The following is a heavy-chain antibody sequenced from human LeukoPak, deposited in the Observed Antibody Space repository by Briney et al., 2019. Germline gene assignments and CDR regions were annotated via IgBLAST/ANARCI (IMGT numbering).Heavy chain of an antibody. D-gene: IGHD4-17*01. CDR3: ARFSSTVTTFDY. CDR1: GGSFSGYY. V-gene: IGHV4-34*01. J-gene: IGHJ4*02. CDR2: MNHSGST. Sequence: PSETLSLTCAVYGGSFSGYYWSWIRHPPGKGLECIGEMNHSGSTRYNPSLKSRVTISVDTPKNQFSPKLSSVTAADTAMYYCARFSSTVTTFDYWGQGTLVTVSS.